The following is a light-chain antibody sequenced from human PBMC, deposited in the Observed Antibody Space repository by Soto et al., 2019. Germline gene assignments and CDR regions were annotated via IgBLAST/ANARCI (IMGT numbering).Light chain of an antibody. CDR1: QSVDTC. J-gene: IGKJ1*01. CDR3: QQVYRYPWT. V-gene: IGKV1-5*03. CDR2: KAS. Sequence: DIQMTQSPSTLSASVGDRVTITCRASQSVDTCLAWYQQKPGQAPHLLIYKASSLETGVPSRFSGSGSVTEFTLTISSLQPDDFATYYCQQVYRYPWTFGQGTKVEIK.